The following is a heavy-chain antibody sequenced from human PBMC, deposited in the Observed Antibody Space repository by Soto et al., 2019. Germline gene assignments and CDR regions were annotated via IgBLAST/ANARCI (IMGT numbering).Heavy chain of an antibody. CDR1: GFTFSSYA. CDR3: AKMGITMIVVSIEEFDY. V-gene: IGHV3-23*01. J-gene: IGHJ4*02. D-gene: IGHD3-22*01. CDR2: ISGSGGST. Sequence: GGSLRLSCAASGFTFSSYAMSWVRQAPGKGLEWVSAISGSGGSTYYADSVKGRFTISRDNSKNTLYLQMNSLRAEDTAGYYCAKMGITMIVVSIEEFDYWGQGTLVTVSS.